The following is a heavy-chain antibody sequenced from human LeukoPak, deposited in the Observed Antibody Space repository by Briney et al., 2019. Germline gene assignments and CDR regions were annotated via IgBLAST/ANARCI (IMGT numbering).Heavy chain of an antibody. CDR3: QSRFLEWLLDY. CDR2: IYDTGST. CDR1: GDSIRSNNYY. V-gene: IGHV4-39*01. Sequence: PSETLSLTCTVSGDSIRSNNYYWGWIRQPPGKGLEWIGSIYDTGSTFYNPSLKSRVIISVDTSKNQFSLKLSSVTAADTTVYYCQSRFLEWLLDYWGQGTLVTVSS. J-gene: IGHJ4*02. D-gene: IGHD3-3*01.